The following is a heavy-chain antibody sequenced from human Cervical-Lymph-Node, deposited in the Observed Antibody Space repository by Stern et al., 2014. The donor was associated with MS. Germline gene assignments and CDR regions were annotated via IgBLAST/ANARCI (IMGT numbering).Heavy chain of an antibody. V-gene: IGHV1-69*01. J-gene: IGHJ4*02. Sequence: QMQLVQSGAEVKKPGSSVKVSCEASGGTFSSYAISWVRQAPGHGLEWMGGIIPIFGTAYYAQKFQGRVTITADESTSTADMELSSLRSEDTAVYFCARDIYCSGDSCYSYWGQGTLVTVSS. CDR3: ARDIYCSGDSCYSY. D-gene: IGHD2-15*01. CDR1: GGTFSSYA. CDR2: IIPIFGTA.